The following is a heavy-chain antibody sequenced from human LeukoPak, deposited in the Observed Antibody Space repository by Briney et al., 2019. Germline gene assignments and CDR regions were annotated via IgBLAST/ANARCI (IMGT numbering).Heavy chain of an antibody. D-gene: IGHD3-3*01. CDR1: GFTFSSYS. Sequence: GGSLRLSCAASGFTFSSYSMNWVRQAPGKGLEWVSSISSSSSYIYYADSVKGRFTISRDNAKNSPYLQMNSLRAEDTAVYYCARDQTNVYYDFWSGTNIVDYWGQGTLVTVSS. J-gene: IGHJ4*02. V-gene: IGHV3-21*01. CDR2: ISSSSSYI. CDR3: ARDQTNVYYDFWSGTNIVDY.